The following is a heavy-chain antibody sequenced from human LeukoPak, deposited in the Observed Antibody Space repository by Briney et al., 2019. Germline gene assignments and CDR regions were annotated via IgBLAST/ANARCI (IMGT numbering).Heavy chain of an antibody. J-gene: IGHJ6*02. CDR2: ISSSSSYI. V-gene: IGHV3-21*01. D-gene: IGHD2-15*01. CDR1: GFTFSSHA. Sequence: GGSLRLSCAASGFTFSSHAMSWVRQAPGKGLEWVSSISSSSSYIYYADSVKGRLTISRDNAKNSLYLQMNSLRAEDTAVYYCARDPTPRYCSGGSCYTHYGMDVWGQGTTVTVSS. CDR3: ARDPTPRYCSGGSCYTHYGMDV.